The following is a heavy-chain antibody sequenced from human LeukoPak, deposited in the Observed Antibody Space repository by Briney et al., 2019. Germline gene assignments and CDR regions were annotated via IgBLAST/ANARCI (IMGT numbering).Heavy chain of an antibody. V-gene: IGHV3-30*18. D-gene: IGHD2-2*01. CDR3: AKPHYCSSTSCYGESPFDY. CDR1: GFTFSSYG. J-gene: IGHJ4*02. Sequence: GGSLRLSCAASGFTFSSYGMHWVRQAPGKGLEWVAVISYDGSNKHYTDSVKGRFTISRDNSKNTLYLQMNSLRAEDTAVYYCAKPHYCSSTSCYGESPFDYWGQGTLVTVSS. CDR2: ISYDGSNK.